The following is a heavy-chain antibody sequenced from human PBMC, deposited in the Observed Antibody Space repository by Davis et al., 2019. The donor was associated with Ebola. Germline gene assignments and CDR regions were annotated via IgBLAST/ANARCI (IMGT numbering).Heavy chain of an antibody. J-gene: IGHJ5*02. CDR1: GYTFTGYY. CDR2: INPNSGGT. V-gene: IGHV1-2*06. CDR3: ARDQGLVVITNWFDP. D-gene: IGHD3-22*01. Sequence: ASVKVSCKASGYTFTGYYMHWVRQAPGQGLEWMGRINPNSGGTNYAQKFQGRVTMTRDTSISTAYMELSRLRSDDTAVYYCARDQGLVVITNWFDPWGKGTLVTVSS.